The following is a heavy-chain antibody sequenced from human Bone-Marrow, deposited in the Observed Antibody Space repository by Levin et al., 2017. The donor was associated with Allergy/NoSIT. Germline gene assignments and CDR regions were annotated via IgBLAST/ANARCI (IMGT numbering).Heavy chain of an antibody. CDR1: GFTFSSYG. Sequence: PGGSLRLSCAASGFTFSSYGMHWVRQAPGKGLEWVAVIWYDGSNKYYADSVKGRFTISRDNSKNTLYLQMNSLRAEDTAVYYCARDLGNYDILTGYYTDDAFDSWGQGTMVTVSS. D-gene: IGHD3-9*01. CDR3: ARDLGNYDILTGYYTDDAFDS. CDR2: IWYDGSNK. J-gene: IGHJ3*02. V-gene: IGHV3-33*01.